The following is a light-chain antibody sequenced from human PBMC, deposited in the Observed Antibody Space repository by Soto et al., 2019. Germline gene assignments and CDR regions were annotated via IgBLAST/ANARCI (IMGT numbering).Light chain of an antibody. Sequence: ERVLTQSPGTLSLSPGERGTLSCRASQSVISTYLAWYQQKPGQAPRLLIYGASSRATGIPDRFSGSGSGTDFTLTISRLEPEDFPVYYCQYYGSPPLTFGGGTKVEIK. CDR1: QSVISTY. J-gene: IGKJ4*01. CDR2: GAS. V-gene: IGKV3-20*01. CDR3: QYYGSPPLT.